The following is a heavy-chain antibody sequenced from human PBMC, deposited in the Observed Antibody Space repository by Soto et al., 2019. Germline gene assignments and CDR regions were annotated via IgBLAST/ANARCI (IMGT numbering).Heavy chain of an antibody. CDR1: GFTFSSYS. J-gene: IGHJ6*02. D-gene: IGHD4-4*01. V-gene: IGHV3-48*02. CDR2: ISSSSSTI. Sequence: EVQLVESGGGLVQPGGSLRLSCAASGFTFSSYSMNWVRQAPGKGLEWVSYISSSSSTIYYADSVKGRFTVSRDNAKNSLYLQMNSLRDEDTAVYYCAREDYREDGMDVWGQGTTVTVSS. CDR3: AREDYREDGMDV.